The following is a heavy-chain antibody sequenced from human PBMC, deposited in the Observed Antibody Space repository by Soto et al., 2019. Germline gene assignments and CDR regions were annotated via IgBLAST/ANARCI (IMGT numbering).Heavy chain of an antibody. CDR2: ISYDGSNK. J-gene: IGHJ6*02. CDR3: AKEEVVSGYYYYGMDV. V-gene: IGHV3-30*18. D-gene: IGHD3-22*01. CDR1: GFTFSSYG. Sequence: GGSLRLSCAASGFTFSSYGMHWVRQAPGKGLEWVAVISYDGSNKYYADFVKGRFTISRDNSKNTLYLQMNSLRAEDTAVYYCAKEEVVSGYYYYGMDVWGQGTTVTVSS.